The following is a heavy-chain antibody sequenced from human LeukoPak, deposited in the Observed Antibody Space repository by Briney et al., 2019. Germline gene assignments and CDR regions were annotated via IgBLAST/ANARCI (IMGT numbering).Heavy chain of an antibody. J-gene: IGHJ4*02. CDR1: GGSISSGGYS. V-gene: IGHV4-31*03. CDR3: ARGPLFDY. Sequence: SQTLSLTCTVSGGSISSGGYSWSWIRQHPGKGLEWIGYIYYSGSTYYNPSLKSRVTISVDTSKNQFSLKLSSVTAADTAVYYCARGPLFDYWGQGTLVTVSS. CDR2: IYYSGST.